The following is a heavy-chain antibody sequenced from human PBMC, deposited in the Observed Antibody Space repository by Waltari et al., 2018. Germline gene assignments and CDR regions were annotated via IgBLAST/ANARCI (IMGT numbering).Heavy chain of an antibody. CDR1: GGTFSSYA. CDR2: SIPTFGPA. V-gene: IGHV1-69*14. Sequence: QVQLVQSGAEVKKPGSSVKVSCKASGGTFSSYAISWVRQAPGQGLEWMGGSIPTFGPANYAQKFQGRVTITADKSTSTAYMELSSLRSEDTAVYYCASYYIEEWFGELYTYYFDYWGQGTLVTVSS. J-gene: IGHJ4*02. D-gene: IGHD3-10*01. CDR3: ASYYIEEWFGELYTYYFDY.